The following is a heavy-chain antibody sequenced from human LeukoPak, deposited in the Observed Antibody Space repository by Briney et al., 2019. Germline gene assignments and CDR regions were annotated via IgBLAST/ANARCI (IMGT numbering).Heavy chain of an antibody. J-gene: IGHJ4*02. CDR1: RGSFSGFY. CDR3: ARVDGGNLFDC. D-gene: IGHD4-23*01. V-gene: IGHV4-34*01. Sequence: PSETLSLTCAVSRGSFSGFYWSWLRQPPGKGLEWIGEINHSGSTNYNPSLKSRVTILVDTSKGHFSLNLSSVTAADTAVYYCARVDGGNLFDCWGQVTLVTVSS. CDR2: INHSGST.